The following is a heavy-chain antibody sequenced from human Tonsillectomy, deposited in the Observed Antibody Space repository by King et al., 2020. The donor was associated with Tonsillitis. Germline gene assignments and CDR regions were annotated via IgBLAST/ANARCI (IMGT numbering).Heavy chain of an antibody. CDR3: ARDPGYGILTGYSPYWYFDL. J-gene: IGHJ2*01. CDR2: IYYSGST. CDR1: GGSISSYY. V-gene: IGHV4-59*01. Sequence: QLQESGPGLVKPSETLSLTCTVSGGSISSYYWSWIRQPPGKGLEWIGYIYYSGSTNCNPSLKSRVTIAVDTSKNEFSLKLSSVTAADTAVYYCARDPGYGILTGYSPYWYFDLWGRGTLVTVSS. D-gene: IGHD3-9*01.